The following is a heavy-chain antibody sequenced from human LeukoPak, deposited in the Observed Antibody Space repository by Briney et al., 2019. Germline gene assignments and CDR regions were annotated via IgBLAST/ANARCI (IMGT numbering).Heavy chain of an antibody. CDR3: AREKGYSYGSYLDY. D-gene: IGHD5-18*01. Sequence: SETLSFTCTGSGCSISGYCWSWIRQPPGKGLVWSGCIYYGGITNYNPSLKSRVTISVDTSKNQFSLRLSSVTAADTAVYYCAREKGYSYGSYLDYWGQGTLVTVSS. CDR2: IYYGGIT. V-gene: IGHV4-59*01. CDR1: GCSISGYC. J-gene: IGHJ4*02.